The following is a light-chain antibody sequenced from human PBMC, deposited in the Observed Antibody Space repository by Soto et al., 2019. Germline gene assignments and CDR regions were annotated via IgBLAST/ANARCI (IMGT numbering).Light chain of an antibody. V-gene: IGLV8-61*01. CDR2: NTN. Sequence: QTVVTQEPSFSVSPGGTVTLTCSLRSGSVSAAYYPSWYQQTPGQTPRTLIYNTNTRSSGVPDRFSGSILGNKAALTITGAKADDESDYYCVLYLGSGISVFGGGTQLTVL. CDR3: VLYLGSGISV. J-gene: IGLJ2*01. CDR1: SGSVSAAYY.